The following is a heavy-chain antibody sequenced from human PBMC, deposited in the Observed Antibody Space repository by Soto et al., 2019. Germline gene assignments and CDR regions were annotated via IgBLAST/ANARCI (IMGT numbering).Heavy chain of an antibody. D-gene: IGHD2-2*02. V-gene: IGHV4-31*03. Sequence: PSETLSLTCTVSGGSISSGGYYWSWIRQHPGKGLEWIGYIYYSGSTYYNPSLKSRVTISVDTSKNQFTLKLSSVTAADTAVKYCSRLDIVVVPAAINYYYYGMDVWGQGTTVTVSS. CDR1: GGSISSGGYY. CDR3: SRLDIVVVPAAINYYYYGMDV. CDR2: IYYSGST. J-gene: IGHJ6*02.